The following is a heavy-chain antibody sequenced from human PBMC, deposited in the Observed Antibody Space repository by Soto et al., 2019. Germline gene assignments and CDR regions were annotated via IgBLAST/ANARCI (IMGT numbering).Heavy chain of an antibody. CDR3: ARATDDYEGSGKNGVFGFDI. CDR1: GFNFSSYS. D-gene: IGHD3-10*01. J-gene: IGHJ3*02. V-gene: IGHV3-21*01. CDR2: ISSSSSYI. Sequence: EVQLVESGGGLVKPGGSLRLSCAASGFNFSSYSMNWVRQAPGKGLEWFSSISSSSSYIYYADSVKGRFTISRDNAKNSLYLQMNSLRAEDTAVYYCARATDDYEGSGKNGVFGFDIWGQGTMVTVSS.